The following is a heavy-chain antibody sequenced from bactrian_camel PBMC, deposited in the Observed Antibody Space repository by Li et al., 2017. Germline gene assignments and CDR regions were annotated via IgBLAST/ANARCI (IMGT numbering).Heavy chain of an antibody. J-gene: IGHJ4*01. V-gene: IGHV3S55*01. CDR2: ISQAGAT. CDR1: GDMRCSYD. D-gene: IGHD2*01. CDR3: QRRRSRIFGSLCIDPLSDN. Sequence: QVQLVESGGGSVQAGGSLSLSCTVSGDMRCSYDMSWYRHVQGKAREFVASISQAGATNYADSVKGRFTISQEQDDAKNTVYLRMDSLKSEDTGTYYCQRRRSRIFGSLCIDPLSDNWGQGTQVTVS.